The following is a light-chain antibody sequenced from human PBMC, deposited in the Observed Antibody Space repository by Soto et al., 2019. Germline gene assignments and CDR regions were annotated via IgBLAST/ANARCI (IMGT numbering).Light chain of an antibody. CDR1: QHISTW. CDR2: KAS. V-gene: IGKV1-5*03. J-gene: IGKJ1*01. Sequence: DIQMTQSPSTLSASVGDRVTMTCRASQHISTWLAWYQQKPGKAPKLLIYKASSVESGVPTRFSGSGSGTEFTLTINGLQPDDFATYYCQQYNAYTWTFGQGTKVEIK. CDR3: QQYNAYTWT.